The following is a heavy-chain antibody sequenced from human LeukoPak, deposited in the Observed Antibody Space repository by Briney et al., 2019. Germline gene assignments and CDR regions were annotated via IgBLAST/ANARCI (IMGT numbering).Heavy chain of an antibody. CDR2: IYPGDSDT. V-gene: IGHV5-51*01. Sequence: RRGESLKISCKGSGYSFTSYWIGWVRQMPGKGLEWMGIIYPGDSDTRYSPSFQGQVTISADKSISTAYLQWSSLKASDTAMYYCARHSGHYDFWSGYKNNWFDPWGQGTLVTVSS. CDR1: GYSFTSYW. CDR3: ARHSGHYDFWSGYKNNWFDP. J-gene: IGHJ5*02. D-gene: IGHD3-3*01.